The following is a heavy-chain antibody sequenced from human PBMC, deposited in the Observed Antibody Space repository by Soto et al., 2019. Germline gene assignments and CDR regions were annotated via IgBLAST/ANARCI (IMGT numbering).Heavy chain of an antibody. V-gene: IGHV4-39*01. CDR3: ARRTREWSSSLPFDY. CDR1: GGSISSSSYY. D-gene: IGHD6-6*01. Sequence: KASETLSLTCTVSGGSISSSSYYWGWIRQPPGKGLEWIGSIYYSGSTYYNPSLKSRVTISVDTSKNQFSLKLSSVTAADTAVYYCARRTREWSSSLPFDYWGQGTLVTVSS. CDR2: IYYSGST. J-gene: IGHJ4*01.